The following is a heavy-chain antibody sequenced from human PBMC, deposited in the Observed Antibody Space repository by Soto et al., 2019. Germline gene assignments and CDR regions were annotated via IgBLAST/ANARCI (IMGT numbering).Heavy chain of an antibody. CDR3: ARDKAPYGMDV. Sequence: SETLSLTCTFSCGSVISGSYYWSWIRQPPGKGLEWIGYIYYSGSTNYNPSLKSRVTISVDTSKNQFSLKLSSVTAADTAVYYCARDKAPYGMDVWGQGTTVTVSS. CDR1: CGSVISGSYY. CDR2: IYYSGST. J-gene: IGHJ6*02. V-gene: IGHV4-61*01.